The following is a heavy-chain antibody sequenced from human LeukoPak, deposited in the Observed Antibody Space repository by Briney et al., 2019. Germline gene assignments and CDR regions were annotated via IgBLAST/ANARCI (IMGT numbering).Heavy chain of an antibody. D-gene: IGHD6-13*01. CDR3: ARSQRYGAAAGKRTVFVDY. V-gene: IGHV7-4-1*02. J-gene: IGHJ4*02. Sequence: GASVKVSCKASGYTFTSYAMNWVRQAPGQGLEWMGWINTNTGNPTYAQGFTGRFVFSLDTSVSTAYLQISSLKAEDTAVYYCARSQRYGAAAGKRTVFVDYWGQGTLVTVSS. CDR2: INTNTGNP. CDR1: GYTFTSYA.